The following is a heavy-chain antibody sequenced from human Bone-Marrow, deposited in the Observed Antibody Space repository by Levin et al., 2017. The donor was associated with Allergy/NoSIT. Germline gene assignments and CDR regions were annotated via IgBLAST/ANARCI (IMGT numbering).Heavy chain of an antibody. CDR3: ATTHSNYICGTSRIFDS. D-gene: IGHD3-16*02. CDR2: ISSGSTYI. Sequence: LSLTCAASDSAFTTYSMNWVRQAPGKGLEWVSSISSGSTYIYYADSLEGRFTVSRDDAENSLYLQMTNLRVEDTAVYYCATTHSNYICGTSRIFDSWGQGTLVSVSS. J-gene: IGHJ4*02. CDR1: DSAFTTYS. V-gene: IGHV3-21*01.